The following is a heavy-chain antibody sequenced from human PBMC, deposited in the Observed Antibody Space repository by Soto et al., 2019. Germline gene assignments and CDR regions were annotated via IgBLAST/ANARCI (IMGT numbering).Heavy chain of an antibody. CDR1: GGSISSYY. D-gene: IGHD3-22*01. CDR3: ARDNTRNYYDSSGYYPDAFDI. V-gene: IGHV4-4*07. J-gene: IGHJ3*02. Sequence: PSEPLSLTCTVSGGSISSYYWSWIRQPAGKGLEWIGRIYTSGSTNYNPSLKSRVTMSVDTSKNQFSLKLSSVTAADTAVYYCARDNTRNYYDSSGYYPDAFDIWGQGTMVTVSS. CDR2: IYTSGST.